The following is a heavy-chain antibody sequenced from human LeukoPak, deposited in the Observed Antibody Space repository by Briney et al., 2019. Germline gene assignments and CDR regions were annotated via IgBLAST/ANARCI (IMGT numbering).Heavy chain of an antibody. Sequence: GGSLRPSCAASGFTFSSYAMSWVRQAPGKGLEWVSAISGSGGSTYYADSVKGRFTISRDNSKNTLYLQMNSLRAEDTAVYYCAKDLDSSGYYPGYWGQGTLVTVSS. D-gene: IGHD3-22*01. J-gene: IGHJ4*02. CDR3: AKDLDSSGYYPGY. V-gene: IGHV3-23*01. CDR1: GFTFSSYA. CDR2: ISGSGGST.